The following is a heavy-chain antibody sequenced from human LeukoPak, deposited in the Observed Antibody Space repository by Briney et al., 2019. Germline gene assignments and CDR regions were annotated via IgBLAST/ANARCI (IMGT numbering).Heavy chain of an antibody. J-gene: IGHJ4*02. D-gene: IGHD5-18*01. V-gene: IGHV1-69*04. CDR3: ARDTLPDTALDY. CDR1: GGTFSSYA. CDR2: IIPILGIA. Sequence: SVKVSCKASGGTFSSYAISWVRQAPGQGLEWMGRIIPILGIANYAQKFQGRVTITADKSTSTAYMELSSLRSEDTAVYYCARDTLPDTALDYWGQGTLVTVSS.